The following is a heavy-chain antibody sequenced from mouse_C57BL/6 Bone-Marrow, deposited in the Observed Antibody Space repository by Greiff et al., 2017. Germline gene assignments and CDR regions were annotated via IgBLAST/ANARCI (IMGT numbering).Heavy chain of an antibody. V-gene: IGHV1-19*01. J-gene: IGHJ2*01. CDR1: GYTFTDYY. Sequence: DVKLQESGPVLVKPGASVKMSCKASGYTFTDYYMNWVKQSHGKSLEWIGVINPYNGGTSYNQKFKGKATLTVDKSSSTAYMELNSLTSEDSAVYYCARWWEFDYWGQGTTLTVSS. D-gene: IGHD1-1*02. CDR2: INPYNGGT. CDR3: ARWWEFDY.